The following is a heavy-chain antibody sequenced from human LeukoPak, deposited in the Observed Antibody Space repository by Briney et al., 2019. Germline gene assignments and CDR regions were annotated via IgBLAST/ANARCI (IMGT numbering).Heavy chain of an antibody. CDR1: GFTFRTYA. CDR2: ISGTGVYT. D-gene: IGHD2-21*01. V-gene: IGHV3-23*01. J-gene: IGHJ4*02. CDR3: AKEGGLHFVVAIRPYYLDY. Sequence: GGSLRLSCAASGFTFRTYAMTWVRQAPGKGLEWVSTISGTGVYTFYADSVKGRFTISRDNSKNTVYLQMNSLRAEDAAIYYCAKEGGLHFVVAIRPYYLDYWGQGTLGTVSS.